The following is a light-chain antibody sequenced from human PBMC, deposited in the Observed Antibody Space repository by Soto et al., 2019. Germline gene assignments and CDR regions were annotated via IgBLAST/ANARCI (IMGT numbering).Light chain of an antibody. Sequence: QSALTQPASVSGSPGQSITISCTGTSSDVGGYDYVSWYQQHPGKAPKLMIYEVSNRPSGVSNRFSGSKSGNTASLTISGLQAEDEADYYCSSYTDSTILVFGGGTKVTVL. CDR1: SSDVGGYDY. V-gene: IGLV2-14*01. J-gene: IGLJ2*01. CDR2: EVS. CDR3: SSYTDSTILV.